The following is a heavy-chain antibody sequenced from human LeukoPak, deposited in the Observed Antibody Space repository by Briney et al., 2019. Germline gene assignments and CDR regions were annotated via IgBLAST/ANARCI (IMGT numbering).Heavy chain of an antibody. D-gene: IGHD3-10*01. CDR2: IYYSGST. Sequence: SETLSLTCPVSGGSISSYYWSWIRQPPGKGLEWIGYIYYSGSTNYNPSLKSRVTISVDTSKNQFSLKLSSVTAADTAVYYCARHVGNSGSGSYLTYFDYWGQGTLVTVSS. V-gene: IGHV4-59*08. J-gene: IGHJ4*02. CDR3: ARHVGNSGSGSYLTYFDY. CDR1: GGSISSYY.